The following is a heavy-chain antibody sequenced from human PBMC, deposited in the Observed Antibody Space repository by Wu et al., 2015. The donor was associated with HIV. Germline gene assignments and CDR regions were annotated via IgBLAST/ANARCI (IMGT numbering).Heavy chain of an antibody. J-gene: IGHJ6*02. CDR2: IIPIFGTA. V-gene: IGHV1-69*05. CDR3: ARSAYYYGSGSYYNGNYYYGMDV. CDR1: GGTFSSYA. D-gene: IGHD3-10*01. Sequence: QVQLVQSGAEVKKPGSSVKVSCKASGGTFSSYAISWVRQAPGQGLEWMGGIIPIFGTANYAQKFQGRVTITTDESTSTAYMELSSLRSEDTAVYYCARSAYYYGSGSYYNGNYYYGMDVWGQGTTVTVSS.